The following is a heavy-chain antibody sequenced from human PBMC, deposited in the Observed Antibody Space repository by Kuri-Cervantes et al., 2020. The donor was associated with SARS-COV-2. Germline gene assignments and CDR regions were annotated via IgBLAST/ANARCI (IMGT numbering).Heavy chain of an antibody. CDR1: GFTFSSYW. J-gene: IGHJ4*02. CDR3: ASTASGSAAPFDY. CDR2: IKQDGSEK. D-gene: IGHD2-2*01. Sequence: GESLKISCAASGFTFSSYWMSWVRQAPGKGLEWVANIKQDGSEKYYVDSVKGRFTISRDNAKNSLYLQMNSLRAEDTAVYYCASTASGSAAPFDYRGQGTLVTVSS. V-gene: IGHV3-7*01.